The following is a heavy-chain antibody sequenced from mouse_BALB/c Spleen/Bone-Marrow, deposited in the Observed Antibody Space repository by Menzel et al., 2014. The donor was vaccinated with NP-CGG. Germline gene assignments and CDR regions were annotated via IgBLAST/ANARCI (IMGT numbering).Heavy chain of an antibody. D-gene: IGHD1-1*01. CDR2: IRNKVNGYTT. V-gene: IGHV7-3*02. Sequence: EVQLVESGGGLVQPGGSLRLSCATSGFTFTDYYMSWVRQPPGKALEWLGFIRNKVNGYTTDYSVSVKGRFTISRDNSQSILYLQMNTLRAEDSATYYCARDENYDIYWYFDVWGAGTTVTVSS. CDR1: GFTFTDYY. J-gene: IGHJ1*01. CDR3: ARDENYDIYWYFDV.